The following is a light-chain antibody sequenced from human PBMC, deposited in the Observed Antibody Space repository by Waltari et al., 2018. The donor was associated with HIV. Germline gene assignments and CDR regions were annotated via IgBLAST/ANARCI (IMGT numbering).Light chain of an antibody. Sequence: DIQMTQSPSSLSASVGDKVTITCRASQNISHYLNWYQQLPGKAPNLLIYTSSTLQNGVPSRITGSGSGTDFTLSINNLRPGDSTTYICQQGFDLPYTFGQGTKIDIK. CDR2: TSS. J-gene: IGKJ2*01. V-gene: IGKV1-39*01. CDR3: QQGFDLPYT. CDR1: QNISHY.